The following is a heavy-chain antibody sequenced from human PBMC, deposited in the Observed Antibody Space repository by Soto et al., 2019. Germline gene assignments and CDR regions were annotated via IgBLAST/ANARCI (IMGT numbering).Heavy chain of an antibody. V-gene: IGHV1-69*13. Sequence: SVKVSCKASGGTFSSYAISWVRQAPGQGLEWMGGIIPIFGTADYAQRFQGRVTITADESTSTAYMELSSLRSEDTAVYYCARSQGGASYYYGMDVWGQGTTVTVSS. D-gene: IGHD3-16*01. CDR3: ARSQGGASYYYGMDV. CDR2: IIPIFGTA. J-gene: IGHJ6*02. CDR1: GGTFSSYA.